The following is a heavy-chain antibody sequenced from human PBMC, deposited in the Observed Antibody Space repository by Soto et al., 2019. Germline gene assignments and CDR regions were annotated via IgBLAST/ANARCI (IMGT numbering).Heavy chain of an antibody. Sequence: LRLSCSASGFSFIDYWMSGVRQAPGEGLEWVGSVNQDGRGGYYVDSLKGRFTISRDNAKNSLFLEMHNLRGEDTGVYYCASRGAAGIPFASWGQGALVTVSS. D-gene: IGHD5-12*01. V-gene: IGHV3-7*03. CDR2: VNQDGRGG. CDR1: GFSFIDYW. J-gene: IGHJ4*02. CDR3: ASRGAAGIPFAS.